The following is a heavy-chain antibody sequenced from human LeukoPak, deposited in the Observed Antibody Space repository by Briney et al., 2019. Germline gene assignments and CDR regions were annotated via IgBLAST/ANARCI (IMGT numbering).Heavy chain of an antibody. D-gene: IGHD5-18*01. CDR3: AREKRGIQLWFYFDY. V-gene: IGHV3-7*01. Sequence: GGSLRLSCAASGFTFSSHWMSWGRQAPGKGLEWVANIKQDGSEKYYVDSVKGRFTISRDNAKNSLYVQMNSLRAEDTAVYYCAREKRGIQLWFYFDYWGQGTLVTVSS. CDR1: GFTFSSHW. J-gene: IGHJ4*02. CDR2: IKQDGSEK.